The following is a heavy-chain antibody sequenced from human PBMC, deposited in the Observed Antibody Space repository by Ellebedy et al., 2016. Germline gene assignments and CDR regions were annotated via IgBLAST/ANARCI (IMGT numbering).Heavy chain of an antibody. CDR2: NSGSGGST. CDR1: GFTFSSYA. V-gene: IGHV3-23*01. Sequence: GESLKISXAASGFTFSSYAMSWVRQAPGKGLEWVSANSGSGGSTYYADSVKGRFTISRDNSKNTLYLQMNSLRAEDTALYYCAKLNVMITFGGVIVMSYYYMDVWGKGTTVTVSS. CDR3: AKLNVMITFGGVIVMSYYYMDV. D-gene: IGHD3-16*02. J-gene: IGHJ6*03.